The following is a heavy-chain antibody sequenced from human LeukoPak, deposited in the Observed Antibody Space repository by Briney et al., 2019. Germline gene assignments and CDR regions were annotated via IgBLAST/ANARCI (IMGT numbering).Heavy chain of an antibody. CDR3: ARFPVRGYTYGSVIHHMDV. CDR2: VHPSGGST. J-gene: IGHJ6*02. Sequence: ASVKVSCKASGYTFTSYFIHWVRQAPGQGPEWVGIVHPSGGSTSYAEKFQGRVTMTSDTSTSTVYMELSSLRSEDTAIYYCARFPVRGYTYGSVIHHMDVWGQGTTVIVSS. D-gene: IGHD5-18*01. CDR1: GYTFTSYF. V-gene: IGHV1-46*01.